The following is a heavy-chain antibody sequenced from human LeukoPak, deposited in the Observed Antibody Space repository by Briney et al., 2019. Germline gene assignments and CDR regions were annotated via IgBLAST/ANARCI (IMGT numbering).Heavy chain of an antibody. CDR3: AKYYYYDSSGCLDY. J-gene: IGHJ4*02. CDR1: GFTFGSYA. V-gene: IGHV3-23*01. D-gene: IGHD3-22*01. Sequence: PGGSLRLSCAASGFTFGSYAMSWVRQAPGKGLEWVSAISGSGGSTYYADSVKGRFTISRDNSKNTLYLQMNSLRAEDTAVYYCAKYYYYDSSGCLDYWGQGTLVTVSS. CDR2: ISGSGGST.